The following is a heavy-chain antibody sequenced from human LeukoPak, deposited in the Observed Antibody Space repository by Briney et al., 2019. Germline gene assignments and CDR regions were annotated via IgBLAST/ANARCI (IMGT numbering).Heavy chain of an antibody. CDR2: IYYSGST. V-gene: IGHV4-39*01. CDR1: GDSISSSSYY. CDR3: ARRGSSWYLVSFDY. D-gene: IGHD6-13*01. Sequence: SETLSLTCTVSGDSISSSSYYWGWIRQPPGKGLEWIGNIYYSGSTFYNPSLKSRVTISVDTSKNQSSLKLSSVTAADTAVYYCARRGSSWYLVSFDYWGQGTLVTVSS. J-gene: IGHJ4*02.